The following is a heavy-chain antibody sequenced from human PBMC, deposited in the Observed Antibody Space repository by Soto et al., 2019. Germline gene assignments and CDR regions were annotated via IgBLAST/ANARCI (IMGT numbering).Heavy chain of an antibody. V-gene: IGHV3-23*01. Sequence: GGSLRLSCAASGFTFSSFAMSWVRQAPEKGLEWVTGISGSSHSIFYSDSVKGRFTISRDNGKNSLFLQMNSLRDEDTAVYYCARVVVVIPPGYYYAMDVWGQGTTVTVSS. CDR1: GFTFSSFA. D-gene: IGHD3-22*01. CDR3: ARVVVVIPPGYYYAMDV. J-gene: IGHJ6*02. CDR2: ISGSSHSI.